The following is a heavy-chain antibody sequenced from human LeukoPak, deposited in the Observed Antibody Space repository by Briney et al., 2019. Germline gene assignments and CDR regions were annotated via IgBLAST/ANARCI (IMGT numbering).Heavy chain of an antibody. V-gene: IGHV1-2*02. CDR3: ARAGYTGFDLGY. J-gene: IGHJ4*02. CDR2: INPNSGAT. D-gene: IGHD5-12*01. Sequence: ASVKVSCKASGYSFTGYYMHWVRQPPGQGLEWMGWINPNSGATNYDQKFQGRVTMTRDTSISPAYMELSRLTAADTAVYYCARAGYTGFDLGYWGQGTLVTVSS. CDR1: GYSFTGYY.